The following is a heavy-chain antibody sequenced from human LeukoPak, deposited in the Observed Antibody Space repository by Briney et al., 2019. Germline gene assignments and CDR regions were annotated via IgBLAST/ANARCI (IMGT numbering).Heavy chain of an antibody. CDR2: MNPNSGNT. D-gene: IGHD3-9*01. CDR3: ARGPYDILTGYYLSDAFDI. J-gene: IGHJ3*02. Sequence: ASVKASCKASGYTFTSYDINWVRQATGQGLEWMGWMNPNSGNTGYAQKFQGRVTMTRNTSISTAYMELSSLRSEDTAVYYCARGPYDILTGYYLSDAFDIWGQGTMVTVSS. V-gene: IGHV1-8*01. CDR1: GYTFTSYD.